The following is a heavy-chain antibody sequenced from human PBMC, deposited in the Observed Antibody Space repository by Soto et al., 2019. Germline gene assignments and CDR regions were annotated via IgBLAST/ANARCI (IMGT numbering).Heavy chain of an antibody. CDR3: ARGNIVVVPAAIGTWYYYYGMDV. V-gene: IGHV4-4*07. CDR2: IYTSGST. Sequence: LSLTCTVSGGSIRSYYWSWIRQPAWKGLEWIGRIYTSGSTNYNPSLKSRVTMSVDTSKNQFSLKLSSVTAADTAVYYCARGNIVVVPAAIGTWYYYYGMDVWGQGTTVTVSS. D-gene: IGHD2-2*02. J-gene: IGHJ6*02. CDR1: GGSIRSYY.